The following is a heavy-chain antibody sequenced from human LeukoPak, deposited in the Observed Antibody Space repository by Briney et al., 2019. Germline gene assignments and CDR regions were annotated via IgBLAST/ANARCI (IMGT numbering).Heavy chain of an antibody. D-gene: IGHD7-27*01. CDR1: GGSISSYY. CDR2: IYYSGST. Sequence: PSETLSLTCTVSGGSISSYYWSWIRQPPGKGLEWIGYIYYSGSTNYNPSLKSRVTISVDTSKNQFSLKLSSVTAADTAVYYCARHLGRAPYYFDYWGQGTLVTVSS. J-gene: IGHJ4*02. V-gene: IGHV4-59*08. CDR3: ARHLGRAPYYFDY.